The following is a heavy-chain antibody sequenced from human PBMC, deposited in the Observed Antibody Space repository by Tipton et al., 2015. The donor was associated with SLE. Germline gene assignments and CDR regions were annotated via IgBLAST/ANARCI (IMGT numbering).Heavy chain of an antibody. D-gene: IGHD6-13*01. CDR1: GRSISRYY. CDR3: ARRTSPYNSSWHDAFDI. Sequence: TLSLTCTVSGRSISRYYWNWIRQPPGKGLEWIGYIFHSGNTNYNPSLKSRVTISADTSKNQFSLKLTSVTAADTAVYYCARRTSPYNSSWHDAFDIWGQGTLVTVSS. V-gene: IGHV4-59*07. J-gene: IGHJ3*02. CDR2: IFHSGNT.